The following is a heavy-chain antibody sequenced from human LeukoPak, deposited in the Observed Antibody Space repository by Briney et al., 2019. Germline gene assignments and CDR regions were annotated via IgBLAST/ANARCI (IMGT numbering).Heavy chain of an antibody. CDR2: IRPDGSGS. V-gene: IGHV3-74*01. Sequence: PGGSLRLSCAASGFTFRSNWMHWVRQAPGKGLVWVSRIRPDGSGSNYADSVKGRFTISRDNAKNTLYLQMNGLRAEDTAIYYCTRGRSGANPNALDIWGQGTMVTVPS. CDR1: GFTFRSNW. J-gene: IGHJ3*02. CDR3: TRGRSGANPNALDI. D-gene: IGHD3-10*01.